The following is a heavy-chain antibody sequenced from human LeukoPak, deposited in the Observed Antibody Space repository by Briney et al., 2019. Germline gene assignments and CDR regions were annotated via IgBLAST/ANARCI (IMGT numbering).Heavy chain of an antibody. CDR3: ASRDYYDSSGYYLEYYFDY. D-gene: IGHD3-22*01. CDR1: GGSISSSSYY. CDR2: INYSGST. V-gene: IGHV4-39*01. J-gene: IGHJ4*02. Sequence: SETLSLTCTVSGGSISSSSYYWGWIRQPPGKGLEWIGSINYSGSTYYNPSLKSRVTISVDTSKNQFSLKLSSVTAADTAVYYCASRDYYDSSGYYLEYYFDYWGQGTLVTVSS.